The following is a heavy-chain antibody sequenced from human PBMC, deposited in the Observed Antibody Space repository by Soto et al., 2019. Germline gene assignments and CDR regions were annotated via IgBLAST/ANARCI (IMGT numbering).Heavy chain of an antibody. Sequence: EVQLVESGGGLVKPGGSLRLSCAASGFTFSSYSMNWVRQAPGKGLEWVSSISSSSSYIYYADSVKGRFTISRDNAKNSLYQQMNCLRAEDTAVYYCARKQQLERRGNDYYYYYGMDVWGQGTTVTVSS. V-gene: IGHV3-21*01. D-gene: IGHD1-1*01. J-gene: IGHJ6*02. CDR1: GFTFSSYS. CDR3: ARKQQLERRGNDYYYYYGMDV. CDR2: ISSSSSYI.